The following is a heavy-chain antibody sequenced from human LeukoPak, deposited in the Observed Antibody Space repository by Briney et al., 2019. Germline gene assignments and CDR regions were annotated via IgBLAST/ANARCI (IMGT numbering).Heavy chain of an antibody. CDR2: VHYSGST. V-gene: IGHV4-59*01. D-gene: IGHD2-8*01. J-gene: IGHJ5*02. CDR1: ADYISRYY. Sequence: SETLSLTCNVSADYISRYYWSWVRQFPGGGLEWIGYVHYSGSTNSNPSLKSRVTMSVDTSNNHSSLKLTSVTAAVTAVYFCARGYADFFSWGQGILVTVSS. CDR3: ARGYADFFS.